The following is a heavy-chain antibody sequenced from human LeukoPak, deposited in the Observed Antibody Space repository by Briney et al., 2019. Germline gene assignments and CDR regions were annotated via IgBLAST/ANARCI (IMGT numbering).Heavy chain of an antibody. CDR1: GGSISSFY. Sequence: SETLSLTCTVSGGSISSFYWSWIRQPPGKGLEWIGYIYYSGSTNYNPSLKSRVTISVDTSKNQFSLKLSSVTAADTAVYYCAREYSSSSYDYWGQGTLVTVSS. CDR2: IYYSGST. V-gene: IGHV4-59*01. J-gene: IGHJ4*02. D-gene: IGHD6-6*01. CDR3: AREYSSSSYDY.